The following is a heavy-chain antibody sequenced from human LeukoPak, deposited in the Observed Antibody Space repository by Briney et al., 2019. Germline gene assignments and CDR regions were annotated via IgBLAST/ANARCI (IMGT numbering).Heavy chain of an antibody. D-gene: IGHD5-12*01. CDR2: INHSGST. J-gene: IGHJ6*03. CDR1: GGSFSGYY. Sequence: SETLSLTCAVDGGSFSGYYWSWIRQPPGKGLEWIGEINHSGSTNYNPSLKSRVTISVDTSKNQFSLKLSSVTAADTAVYYCARGVATAPPYYYMDVWGKGTTVTVSS. V-gene: IGHV4-34*01. CDR3: ARGVATAPPYYYMDV.